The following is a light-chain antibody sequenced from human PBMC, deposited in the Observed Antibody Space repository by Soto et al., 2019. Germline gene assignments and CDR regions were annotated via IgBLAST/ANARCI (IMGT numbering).Light chain of an antibody. Sequence: IVLTQSPATLSLSPGKRATLSCRASQNISNYLIWYQQKPGQAPRLLIYDVSNRATGIPARFSGSGSGTDFTLTISGLEPADLGVYYCQQRHNWPITFGQGTRLEIK. CDR3: QQRHNWPIT. CDR2: DVS. J-gene: IGKJ5*01. V-gene: IGKV3-11*01. CDR1: QNISNY.